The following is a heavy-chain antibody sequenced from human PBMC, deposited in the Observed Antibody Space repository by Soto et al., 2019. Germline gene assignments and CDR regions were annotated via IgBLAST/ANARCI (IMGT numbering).Heavy chain of an antibody. CDR3: ARIAASGRGWDV. Sequence: EVQLVESGGGLVQPGGSLRLSCVDSGFTFSSYWMSWVRQAPVKGLEWVGNIKQDGSEENYADSVKGRFTISRDNAKNSMYLQTNSLRVEDTAVYYCARIAASGRGWDVWGKGTTVVVSS. J-gene: IGHJ6*04. V-gene: IGHV3-7*01. CDR1: GFTFSSYW. CDR2: IKQDGSEE. D-gene: IGHD6-13*01.